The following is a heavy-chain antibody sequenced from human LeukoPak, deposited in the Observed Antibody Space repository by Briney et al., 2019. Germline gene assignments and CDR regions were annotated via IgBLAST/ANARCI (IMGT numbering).Heavy chain of an antibody. CDR2: IYHSGKN. CDR1: GYSISSGYY. J-gene: IGHJ6*03. CDR3: ARVDAISSSWYNYYYYYYMDV. Sequence: SETLSLTCTVSGYSISSGYYWGWIWQPPGKGLEWIGSIYHSGKNYYNPSLKSRVTMSVDTSKNQFSLKLTSVTAADTAMYYCARVDAISSSWYNYYYYYYMDVWGKGTTVTVSS. V-gene: IGHV4-38-2*02. D-gene: IGHD6-13*01.